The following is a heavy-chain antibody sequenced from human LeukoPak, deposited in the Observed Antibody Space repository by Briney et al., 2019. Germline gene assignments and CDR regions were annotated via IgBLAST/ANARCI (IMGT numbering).Heavy chain of an antibody. Sequence: GGSLRLSCAASGFTFDDYAMHWVRQAPGKGLEWVSGISWNSGSIGYADSVKGRFTISRDNAKNSLYLQMNSLRADDTAIYYCARRRIVGSIDDAFDIWGQGTMVTLSS. CDR1: GFTFDDYA. CDR3: ARRRIVGSIDDAFDI. CDR2: ISWNSGSI. D-gene: IGHD1-26*01. V-gene: IGHV3-9*01. J-gene: IGHJ3*02.